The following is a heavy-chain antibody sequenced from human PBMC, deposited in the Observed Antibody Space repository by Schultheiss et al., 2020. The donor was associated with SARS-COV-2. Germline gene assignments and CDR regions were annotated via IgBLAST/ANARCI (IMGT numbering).Heavy chain of an antibody. V-gene: IGHV3-23*01. CDR2: VSGGANSI. CDR3: AKVDAFWSGYIDY. Sequence: GGSLRLSCAASGFTFSQFAMTWVRQAPGKGLELVASVSGGANSISYADSVKGRFTISRDNSMNTLSLQMNSLRAEDTAVYYCAKVDAFWSGYIDYWGQGTLVTVSS. CDR1: GFTFSQFA. D-gene: IGHD3-3*01. J-gene: IGHJ4*02.